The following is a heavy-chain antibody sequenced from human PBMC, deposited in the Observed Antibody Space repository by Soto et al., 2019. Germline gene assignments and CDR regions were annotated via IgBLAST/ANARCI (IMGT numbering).Heavy chain of an antibody. Sequence: SETLSLTCTVSGDSISTADYYWNWIRQPPGKGLEWIGYIYYSGNTYCIPSLKSRVTISVDTSKNQISLKLNSVTAADTAVYYCARGIYSTSSFFDSWGQGTLVTVS. V-gene: IGHV4-30-4*01. CDR2: IYYSGNT. J-gene: IGHJ4*02. CDR1: GDSISTADYY. CDR3: ARGIYSTSSFFDS. D-gene: IGHD6-6*01.